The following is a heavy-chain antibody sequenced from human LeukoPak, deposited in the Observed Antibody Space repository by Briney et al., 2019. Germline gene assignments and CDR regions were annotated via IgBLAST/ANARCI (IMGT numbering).Heavy chain of an antibody. V-gene: IGHV3-64*01. Sequence: GGSLRLSCAASGFTFSSYAMHWVRQAPGRGLEYVSSISSNGGSTYYANSVKGRFTISRDNSKNTLYLQMGSLRAEDTAVYYCAKEAPSWELGFDIWGQGTMVTVSS. CDR2: ISSNGGST. CDR3: AKEAPSWELGFDI. D-gene: IGHD1-26*01. J-gene: IGHJ3*02. CDR1: GFTFSSYA.